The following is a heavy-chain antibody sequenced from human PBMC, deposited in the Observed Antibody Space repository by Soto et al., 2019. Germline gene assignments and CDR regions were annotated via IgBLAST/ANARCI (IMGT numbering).Heavy chain of an antibody. J-gene: IGHJ4*02. D-gene: IGHD3-22*01. V-gene: IGHV3-30-3*01. Sequence: GGSLRLSCAASGFTFSSYAMHWVRQAPGKGLEWVAVISYDGSNKYYADSVKGRFTISRDNSKNTLYLQMNSLRAEDTAVYYCAREQGSYYYDSSGYFSHWGQGTLVTVS. CDR1: GFTFSSYA. CDR3: AREQGSYYYDSSGYFSH. CDR2: ISYDGSNK.